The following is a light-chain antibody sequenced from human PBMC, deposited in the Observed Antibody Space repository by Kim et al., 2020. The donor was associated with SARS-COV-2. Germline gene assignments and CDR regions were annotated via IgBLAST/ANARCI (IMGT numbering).Light chain of an antibody. Sequence: QSVLTQPPSASGSPGQSVTISCTGTSSDVGGYNYVSWYQQHPGKAPKLMIYEVNKRPSGVPDRFSGFKSGNTASLTVSGLQAEDEADYYCSSFAGSNKVFGTGTKVTVL. V-gene: IGLV2-8*01. J-gene: IGLJ1*01. CDR3: SSFAGSNKV. CDR2: EVN. CDR1: SSDVGGYNY.